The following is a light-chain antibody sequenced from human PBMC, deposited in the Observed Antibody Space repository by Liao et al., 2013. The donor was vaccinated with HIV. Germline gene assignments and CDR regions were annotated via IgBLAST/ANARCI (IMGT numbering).Light chain of an antibody. V-gene: IGLV3-21*01. CDR3: QSADSSGTWV. Sequence: SYVLTQPPSVSVAPGKTARITCGGNSIGTKSVHWYQQKPGQAPVLVLYYDSDRPSGIPERFSGSSSGTTVTLTISGVQAEDEADYYCQSADSSGTWVFGGGTRLTVL. CDR1: SIGTKS. CDR2: YDS. J-gene: IGLJ3*02.